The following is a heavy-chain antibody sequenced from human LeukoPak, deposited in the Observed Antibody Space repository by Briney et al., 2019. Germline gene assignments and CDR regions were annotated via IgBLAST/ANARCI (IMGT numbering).Heavy chain of an antibody. CDR3: AREVTMVRGVIRFFDY. V-gene: IGHV1-2*06. CDR2: INPNSGGT. J-gene: IGHJ4*02. D-gene: IGHD3-10*01. Sequence: ASVKVSCKASGYTFTGYFIDWVRQAPGQGLEWMGRINPNSGGTNYAQKFQGRVTMTRDTSISTAYMELSRLRSDDTAVYYCAREVTMVRGVIRFFDYWGQGTLVTVSS. CDR1: GYTFTGYF.